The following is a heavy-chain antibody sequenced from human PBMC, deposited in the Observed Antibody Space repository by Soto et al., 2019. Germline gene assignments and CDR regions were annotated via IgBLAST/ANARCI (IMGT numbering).Heavy chain of an antibody. CDR1: RFTFSSYA. CDR2: ISYDGSNK. D-gene: IGHD3-22*01. V-gene: IGHV3-30-3*01. Sequence: AGSLRLSCAASRFTFSSYAMHWVRQAPGKGLEWVAVISYDGSNKYYADSVKGRFTISRDNSKNTLYLQMNSLRAEDTAVYYCARSPRGGSGYYYVPFDPWGQGTLVTVSS. CDR3: ARSPRGGSGYYYVPFDP. J-gene: IGHJ5*02.